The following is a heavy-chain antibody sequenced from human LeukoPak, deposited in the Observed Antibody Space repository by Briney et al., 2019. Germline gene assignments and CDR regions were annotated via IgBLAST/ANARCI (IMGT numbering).Heavy chain of an antibody. Sequence: SETLSLTCTVSGGSISSHYWSWIRQPPGKGLEWIGYIYYSGSTNCNPSLKSRVTISVDTSKNQFSLKLSSVTAADTAVYYCARSIAAAGGIAVAIHNSYNWFDPWGQGTLVTVSS. CDR1: GGSISSHY. D-gene: IGHD6-13*01. J-gene: IGHJ5*02. CDR2: IYYSGST. V-gene: IGHV4-59*11. CDR3: ARSIAAAGGIAVAIHNSYNWFDP.